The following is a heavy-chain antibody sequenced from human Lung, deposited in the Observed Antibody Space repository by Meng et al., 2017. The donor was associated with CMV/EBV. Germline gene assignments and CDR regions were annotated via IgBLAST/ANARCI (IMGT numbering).Heavy chain of an antibody. CDR3: ARVVGLHFDY. Sequence: GESLKISCAASGLSVSSKYMSWVRQAPGKGLEWVSVIYSNNNTYYADSVKGRFTISRDNSKNTLYFQMNSLRAKDTAVYYCARVVGLHFDYWGQGTLVTVDS. CDR1: GLSVSSKY. CDR2: IYSNNNT. V-gene: IGHV3-53*01. J-gene: IGHJ4*02. D-gene: IGHD1-26*01.